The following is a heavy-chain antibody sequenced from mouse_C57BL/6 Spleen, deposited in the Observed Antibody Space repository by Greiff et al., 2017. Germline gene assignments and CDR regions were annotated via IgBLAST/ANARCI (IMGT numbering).Heavy chain of an antibody. CDR3: ARGTTTVVATRYFDV. V-gene: IGHV1-78*01. Sequence: VKLLESDAELVKPGASVKISCKVSGYTFTDHTIHWMKQRPEQGLEWIGYIYPRDGSTKYNEKFKGKATLTADKSSITAYMQLNSLTSEDSAVYFCARGTTTVVATRYFDVWGTGTTVTVSS. D-gene: IGHD1-1*01. CDR1: GYTFTDHT. J-gene: IGHJ1*03. CDR2: IYPRDGST.